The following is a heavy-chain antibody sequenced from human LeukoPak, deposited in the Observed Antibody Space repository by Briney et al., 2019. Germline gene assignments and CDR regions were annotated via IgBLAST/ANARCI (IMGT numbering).Heavy chain of an antibody. V-gene: IGHV4-39*07. D-gene: IGHD5-24*01. CDR2: IYYSGST. J-gene: IGHJ4*02. Sequence: SETLSLTCTVSGGSISSSKYFWGWIRQAPGKGLEWIGSIYYSGSTYYNPSLKSRVTISADMSKNQFSLRLYSVTAADTAVYYCGRDSVEMGTIHSDYWGQGTLVTVSS. CDR1: GGSISSSKYF. CDR3: GRDSVEMGTIHSDY.